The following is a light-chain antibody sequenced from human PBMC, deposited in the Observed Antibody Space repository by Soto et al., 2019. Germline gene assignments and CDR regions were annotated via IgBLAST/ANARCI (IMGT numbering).Light chain of an antibody. CDR1: QGISSF. CDR2: AAS. Sequence: DIQLTQSPSFLSASVGDRVTITCRASQGISSFLAWYQQTPGKAPKLLIYAASTLQSGVPSRFSGSGSGTEFTLPISSLQPEDFATYYCQQLKSYPLTFGGGTKVEIK. V-gene: IGKV1-9*01. J-gene: IGKJ4*01. CDR3: QQLKSYPLT.